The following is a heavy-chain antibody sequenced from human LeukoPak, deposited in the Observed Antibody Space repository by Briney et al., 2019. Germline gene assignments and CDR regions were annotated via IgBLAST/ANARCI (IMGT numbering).Heavy chain of an antibody. CDR3: AREGRSNYVRDWFDP. J-gene: IGHJ5*02. CDR2: INPNGGGT. CDR1: GYTFTSYY. D-gene: IGHD4-11*01. V-gene: IGHV1-2*02. Sequence: ASVKVSCKASGYTFTSYYMHWVRQAPGQGLEWMGWINPNGGGTNYAQKFQGRVTMTRDTSINTAYMELSRLRSDDTAVYYCAREGRSNYVRDWFDPWGQGTLVTVSS.